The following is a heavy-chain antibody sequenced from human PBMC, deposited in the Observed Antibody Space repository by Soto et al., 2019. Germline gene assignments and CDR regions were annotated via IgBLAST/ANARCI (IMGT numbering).Heavy chain of an antibody. CDR3: ARGRRPKTAKAGTGWFDP. D-gene: IGHD6-13*01. J-gene: IGHJ5*02. CDR1: GDSISSGGLS. CDR2: IYYPGLT. V-gene: IGHV4-30-2*06. Sequence: QLQLQESGSGLLKPSQTLSLNCSVSGDSISSGGLSWNWLRQSPGRGLEWIGYIYYPGLTYYNPSLKSRVSMSLDTSENQVSLSLSSVTAADSAVYYCARGRRPKTAKAGTGWFDPWGPGTLVTVSS.